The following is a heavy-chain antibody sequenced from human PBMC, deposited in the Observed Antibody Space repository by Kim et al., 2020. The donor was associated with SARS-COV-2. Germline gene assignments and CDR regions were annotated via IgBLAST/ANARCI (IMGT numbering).Heavy chain of an antibody. V-gene: IGHV3-74*01. CDR3: ARGWSVAYYYYGMDV. D-gene: IGHD3-3*01. CDR2: INSDGGST. J-gene: IGHJ6*04. CDR1: GFTFSSYG. Sequence: GGSLRLSCAASGFTFSSYGMHWVRQAPGKGLVWVSRINSDGGSTSYADSVKGRFTISRDNAKNTLYLQMNSLRAEDTAVYYCARGWSVAYYYYGMDVWGKGTTVTVSS.